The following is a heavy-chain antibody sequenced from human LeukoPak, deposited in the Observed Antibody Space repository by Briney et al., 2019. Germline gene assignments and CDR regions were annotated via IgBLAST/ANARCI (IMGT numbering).Heavy chain of an antibody. D-gene: IGHD6-13*01. CDR2: IYYSGST. CDR1: GDSIFTTNYY. J-gene: IGHJ4*02. CDR3: ARGVVAAAGRTFDF. V-gene: IGHV4-39*07. Sequence: SETLSLTCTVSGDSIFTTNYYWGWVRQPPGKGLEWIGTIYYSGSTSYNPSLRRRVTISIDTSKNQFSLKMTSVTAADTAVYYCARGVVAAAGRTFDFWGQGTLVTVSS.